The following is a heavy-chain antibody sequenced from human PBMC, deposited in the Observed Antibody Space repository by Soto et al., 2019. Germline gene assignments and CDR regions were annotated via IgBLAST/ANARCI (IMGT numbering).Heavy chain of an antibody. CDR2: ISGSGGSI. V-gene: IGHV3-48*03. Sequence: EVQLVESGGGLVPPGGSLRLSCAASGFIFSNYEMNWVRQAPGKGLEWVSYISGSGGSIFYADSVKGRFTVSRDNAEKSLYLQMNSLRAEDTAVYYCVRAGWVEAARKHFDVWGQGTLVTVSS. CDR3: VRAGWVEAARKHFDV. J-gene: IGHJ4*02. D-gene: IGHD6-13*01. CDR1: GFIFSNYE.